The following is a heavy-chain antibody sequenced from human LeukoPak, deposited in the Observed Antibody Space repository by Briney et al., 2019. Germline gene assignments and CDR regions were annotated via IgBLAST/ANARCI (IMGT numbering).Heavy chain of an antibody. CDR2: IYYSGST. CDR3: ARGGLGTRPNCTNGVCPYYYYYMDV. J-gene: IGHJ6*03. CDR1: GGSISSYY. D-gene: IGHD2-8*01. V-gene: IGHV4-59*12. Sequence: SETLSLTCTVSGGSISSYYWSWIRQPPGKGLEWIGYIYYSGSTNYNPSLKSRVTISVDTSKNQFSLKLSSVTAADTAVYYCARGGLGTRPNCTNGVCPYYYYYMDVWGKGTWVTVSS.